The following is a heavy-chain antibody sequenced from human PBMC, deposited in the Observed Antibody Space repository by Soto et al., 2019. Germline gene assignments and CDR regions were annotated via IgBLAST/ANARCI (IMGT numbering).Heavy chain of an antibody. V-gene: IGHV4-59*01. CDR3: ARVNLTLESSGYYYLTWYFDY. CDR1: GGSISSYY. J-gene: IGHJ4*02. D-gene: IGHD3-22*01. Sequence: PSETLSLTCTVSGGSISSYYWSWIRQPPGKGLEWIGYIYYSGSTSYNPAVKSRVSMSVETSRNRFSLKLSSVSAADKAVYYCARVNLTLESSGYYYLTWYFDYWGRGNRVTVSS. CDR2: IYYSGST.